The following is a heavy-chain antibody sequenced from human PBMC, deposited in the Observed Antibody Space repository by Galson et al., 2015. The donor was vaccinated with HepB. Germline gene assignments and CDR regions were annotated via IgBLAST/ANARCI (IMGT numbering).Heavy chain of an antibody. V-gene: IGHV7-4-1*02. D-gene: IGHD2-21*01. CDR3: ARDLGPMWGFLRLPFDS. Sequence: SVKVSCKASGNSFNYYAINWVRQAPGQGLEWVGWINTNNGNPTYAQDFAGRFVFSLDTSVSTTFLQISGLKTEDTAVYYCARDLGPMWGFLRLPFDSWGQGTLVTVSS. J-gene: IGHJ4*02. CDR1: GNSFNYYA. CDR2: INTNNGNP.